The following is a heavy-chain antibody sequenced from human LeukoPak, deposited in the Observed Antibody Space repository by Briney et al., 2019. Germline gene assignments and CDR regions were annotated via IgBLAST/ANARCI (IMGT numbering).Heavy chain of an antibody. CDR3: ARDRGEDMDV. V-gene: IGHV3-21*01. J-gene: IGHJ6*03. CDR1: GFTFSSYS. CDR2: ISSSSSYI. D-gene: IGHD3-10*01. Sequence: PGGSLRLSCAASGFTFSSYSMNWVRQAPGKGLEGVSSISSSSSYIYYADSVKGRFTISRDNAKNSLYLQMNSLRAEDTAVYYCARDRGEDMDVWGKGATVTVSS.